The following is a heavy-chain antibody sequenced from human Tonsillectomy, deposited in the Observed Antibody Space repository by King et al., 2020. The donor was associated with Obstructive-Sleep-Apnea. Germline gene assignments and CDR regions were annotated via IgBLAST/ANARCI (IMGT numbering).Heavy chain of an antibody. CDR1: GYTFTTYA. J-gene: IGHJ4*02. V-gene: IGHV7-4-1*02. Sequence: VQLVESGSELKKPGASVKVACKAAGYTFTTYAMNWLRQAPGQGLEWMGWINTNTGNPTYAQGFTGRFVFSLDNSVSTAYLQISSLKAEDTAVYYCARDREWMALDYWGQGTLVTVSS. CDR3: ARDREWMALDY. D-gene: IGHD3-3*01. CDR2: INTNTGNP.